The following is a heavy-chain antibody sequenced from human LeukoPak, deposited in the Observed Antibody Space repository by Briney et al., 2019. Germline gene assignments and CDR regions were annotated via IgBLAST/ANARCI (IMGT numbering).Heavy chain of an antibody. V-gene: IGHV3-20*04. CDR2: INWNGGNT. CDR1: GFTFSDAW. Sequence: GGSLRLSCAVSGFTFSDAWMTWVRQAPGKGLEWVSGINWNGGNTGYADSVKGRFTISRDNAKNSLYLQMNSLRAEDTALYYCARGKYQLLSGYYYYMDVWGKGTTVTVSS. CDR3: ARGKYQLLSGYYYYMDV. J-gene: IGHJ6*03. D-gene: IGHD2-2*01.